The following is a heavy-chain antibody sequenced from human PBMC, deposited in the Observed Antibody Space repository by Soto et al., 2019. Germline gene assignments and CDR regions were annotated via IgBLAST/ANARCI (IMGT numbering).Heavy chain of an antibody. CDR2: ISISSSYI. CDR3: AREGSYWNDVGPD. V-gene: IGHV3-21*01. D-gene: IGHD1-1*01. J-gene: IGHJ4*02. CDR1: GFTFSSYS. Sequence: EVQLVESGGGLVKPGGSLRLSCAASGFTFSSYSMNWVRQAPGKGLEWVSSISISSSYIYYADSVKGRFTISRDNAKNSLYLQMNSLRAGDTAVYFCAREGSYWNDVGPDWGQGTLVTVSS.